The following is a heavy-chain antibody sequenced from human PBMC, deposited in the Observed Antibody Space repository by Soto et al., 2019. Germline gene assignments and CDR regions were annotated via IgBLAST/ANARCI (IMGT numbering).Heavy chain of an antibody. V-gene: IGHV3-23*01. D-gene: IGHD1-26*01. CDR2: ISGSGVSK. CDR3: AKDRSPGATTWNVY. Sequence: DVQLLESGGALVQPGGSLRLSCVVSGFIFSSSAMNWVRQAPGKGLEWVSTISGSGVSKYYADSVKGRFTISRDNSNNTVSLQMNSLRAEDAAVYYCAKDRSPGATTWNVYWGQVTLVTVSS. CDR1: GFIFSSSA. J-gene: IGHJ4*02.